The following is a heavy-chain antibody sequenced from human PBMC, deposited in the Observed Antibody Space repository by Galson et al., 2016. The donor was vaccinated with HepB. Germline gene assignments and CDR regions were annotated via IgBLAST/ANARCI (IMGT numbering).Heavy chain of an antibody. CDR2: IYDSGNT. J-gene: IGHJ6*02. V-gene: IGHV4-39*01. D-gene: IGHD5-12*01. Sequence: SETLSLTCIVSGDSISSTSYYWVWIRQPPGKRLEWIGSIYDSGNTYSNPSLTSRVPISVDASKNQFSLKLNSVTTADSAVYYCARRYNGYDWGLYGMDVWGQGTTVTVSS. CDR3: ARRYNGYDWGLYGMDV. CDR1: GDSISSTSYY.